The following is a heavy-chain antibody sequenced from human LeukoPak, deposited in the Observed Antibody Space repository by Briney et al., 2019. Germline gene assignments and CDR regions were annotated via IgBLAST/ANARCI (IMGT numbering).Heavy chain of an antibody. CDR1: GFTFSSYG. CDR2: IWYDGSNK. J-gene: IGHJ4*02. Sequence: PGRSLRLSCAASGFTFSSYGMHWVRQAPGKGLEWVAVIWYDGSNKYYADSVKGRFTISRDNSKNTLYLQMNSLRTEDTAVYYCAKGPRFWSGYYTLEYYFDYWGQGTLVTVSS. CDR3: AKGPRFWSGYYTLEYYFDY. D-gene: IGHD3-3*01. V-gene: IGHV3-33*06.